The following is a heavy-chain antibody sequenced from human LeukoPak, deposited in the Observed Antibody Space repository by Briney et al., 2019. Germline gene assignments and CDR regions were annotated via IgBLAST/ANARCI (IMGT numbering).Heavy chain of an antibody. V-gene: IGHV1-24*01. CDR1: GYTLTELS. J-gene: IGHJ4*02. Sequence: ASVKVSCKVSGYTLTELSMHWVRQAPGKGLEWMGGFDPEDGETIYAQKFQGRVTMTEDTSTDTAYMELSSLRSEDTAVYYCATGWRITMIVVANSFDYWGQGTLVTVSS. D-gene: IGHD3-22*01. CDR3: ATGWRITMIVVANSFDY. CDR2: FDPEDGET.